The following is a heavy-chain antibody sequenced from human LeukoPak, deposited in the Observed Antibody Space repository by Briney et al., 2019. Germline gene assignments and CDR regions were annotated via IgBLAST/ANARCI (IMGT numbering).Heavy chain of an antibody. CDR2: IKSKADGETI. J-gene: IGHJ4*02. D-gene: IGHD1-20*01. Sequence: GGSLRLSCAASGFTFTNAWMHWVRQAPGKGLEWVGRIKSKADGETIDYAAPVKGRFTFSRDDSKNMLYLQMNSLKSEDTVVYYCSTLTSRGLSDSWGQGTLVTVSS. V-gene: IGHV3-15*07. CDR3: STLTSRGLSDS. CDR1: GFTFTNAW.